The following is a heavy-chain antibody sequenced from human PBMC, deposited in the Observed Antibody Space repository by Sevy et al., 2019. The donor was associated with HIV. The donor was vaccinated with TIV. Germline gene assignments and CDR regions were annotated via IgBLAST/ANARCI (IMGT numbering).Heavy chain of an antibody. CDR1: GDSVSSNSAA. CDR2: TYYRSKWYN. Sequence: SQTLSLTCAISGDSVSSNSAAWNWIRQSPSRGLEWLGRTYYRSKWYNDYAVSVKSRITINPDTSKNQFSLRLNSVTPEDTAVYYCARATLRFFRNSFYYYYGMDVWGQGTTVTVSS. J-gene: IGHJ6*02. V-gene: IGHV6-1*01. D-gene: IGHD3-3*01. CDR3: ARATLRFFRNSFYYYYGMDV.